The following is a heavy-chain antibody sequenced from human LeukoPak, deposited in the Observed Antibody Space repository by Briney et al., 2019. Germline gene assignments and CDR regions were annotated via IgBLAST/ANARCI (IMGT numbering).Heavy chain of an antibody. CDR1: GGSVSGYY. CDR3: ASGFRGQLGYFDY. V-gene: IGHV4-59*02. CDR2: IYYTGST. Sequence: PSETLSLTCTVSGGSVSGYYWSWIRQSPGKGLEWIGYIYYTGSTSYNPSLRSRVTMSADTSKNQFSLKLSSVTAADTAVYYCASGFRGQLGYFDYWGQGTLVTVSS. J-gene: IGHJ4*02. D-gene: IGHD1-1*01.